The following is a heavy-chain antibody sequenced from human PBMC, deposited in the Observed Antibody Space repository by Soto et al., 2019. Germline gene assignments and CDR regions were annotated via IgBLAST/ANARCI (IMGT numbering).Heavy chain of an antibody. V-gene: IGHV4-34*01. CDR1: AGSFSGYY. D-gene: IGHD3-10*01. J-gene: IGHJ5*02. Sequence: SETLSLTCAVYAGSFSGYYWSWIRQPPGKGLEWIGEINHSGSTNYNPSLKSRVTISVDTSKNQFSLKLSSVTAADTAVYYCARRELLPDWFALWGQGTLVTVSS. CDR3: ARRELLPDWFAL. CDR2: INHSGST.